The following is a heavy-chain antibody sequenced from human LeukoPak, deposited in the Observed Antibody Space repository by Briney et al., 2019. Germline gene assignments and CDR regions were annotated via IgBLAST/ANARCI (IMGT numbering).Heavy chain of an antibody. V-gene: IGHV4-59*01. CDR3: ARVPGFRYCSGGSCKKGALYYFDY. J-gene: IGHJ4*02. Sequence: PSETLSLTCTVSGGSISSYYWSWIRQPPGKGLEWIGYIYYSGSTNYNPSLKSRVTISVDTSKNQFSLKLSSVTAADTAVYYCARVPGFRYCSGGSCKKGALYYFDYWGQGTLVTVSS. CDR2: IYYSGST. CDR1: GGSISSYY. D-gene: IGHD2-15*01.